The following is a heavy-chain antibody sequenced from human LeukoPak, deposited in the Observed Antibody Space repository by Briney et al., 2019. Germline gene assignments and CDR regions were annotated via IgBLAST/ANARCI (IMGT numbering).Heavy chain of an antibody. CDR3: ARVGVVQGSYYFDY. Sequence: GGSLRLSCAASGFTFSNAWMSWVRQAPGKGLEWVGRIKSKTDGGTTDYAAPVKGRFTISRDDSKNTLYLQMNSLKTEDTAVYYCARVGVVQGSYYFDYWGQGTLVTVSS. CDR2: IKSKTDGGTT. D-gene: IGHD2-15*01. J-gene: IGHJ4*02. CDR1: GFTFSNAW. V-gene: IGHV3-15*01.